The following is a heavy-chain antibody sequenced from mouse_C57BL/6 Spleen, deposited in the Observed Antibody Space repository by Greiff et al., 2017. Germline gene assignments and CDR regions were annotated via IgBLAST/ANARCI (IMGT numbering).Heavy chain of an antibody. V-gene: IGHV1-47*01. CDR3: ARGSTMVTTDWYFDV. CDR2: FHPYNDDT. CDR1: GYTFTTYP. J-gene: IGHJ1*03. D-gene: IGHD2-2*01. Sequence: VKLMESGAELVKPGASVKMSCKASGYTFTTYPIEWMKQNHGKSLEWIGNFHPYNDDTKYNEKFKGKATLTVEKSSSTVYLELSRLTSDDSAVYYCARGSTMVTTDWYFDVWGTGTTVTVSS.